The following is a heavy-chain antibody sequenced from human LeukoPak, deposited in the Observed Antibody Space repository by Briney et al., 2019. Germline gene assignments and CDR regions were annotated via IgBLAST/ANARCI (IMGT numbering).Heavy chain of an antibody. CDR1: GGTFSSYA. CDR3: ASSLSGSYSVYFDY. V-gene: IGHV1-69*04. D-gene: IGHD1-26*01. J-gene: IGHJ4*02. Sequence: GASVKVSCKASGGTFSSYAISWVRRAPGQGLEWMGRIIPILGIANYAQKFQGRVTITADKSTSTAYMELSSLRSEDTAVYYCASSLSGSYSVYFDYWGQGTLVTVSS. CDR2: IIPILGIA.